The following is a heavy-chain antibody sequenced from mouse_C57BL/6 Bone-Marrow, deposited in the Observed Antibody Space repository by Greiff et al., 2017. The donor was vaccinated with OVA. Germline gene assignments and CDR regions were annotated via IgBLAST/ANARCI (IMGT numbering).Heavy chain of an antibody. Sequence: EVKLMESGGGLVKPGGSLKLSCAASGFTFSDYGMHWVRQAPEKGLEWVAYISSGSGTIYYADTVKGRFTISRDNAKNTLFLQMTSLRSEDTAMYYCATVGVVAYYYAMDYWGQGTSVTVSS. CDR2: ISSGSGTI. J-gene: IGHJ4*01. CDR3: ATVGVVAYYYAMDY. D-gene: IGHD1-1*01. V-gene: IGHV5-17*01. CDR1: GFTFSDYG.